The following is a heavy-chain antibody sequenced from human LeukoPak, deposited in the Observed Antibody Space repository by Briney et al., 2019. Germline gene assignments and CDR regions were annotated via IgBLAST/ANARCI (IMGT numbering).Heavy chain of an antibody. J-gene: IGHJ4*02. CDR3: ARGKTTVHCGGDCYAFDY. D-gene: IGHD2-21*02. Sequence: ASVKVSCKASGYTFTGYYMHWVRQAPGQGLEWMGWISPNSGGTNYAQKFQGRVTMTSDTSISTAYMELSRLRSDDTAVYYCARGKTTVHCGGDCYAFDYWGQGSLVTVSS. V-gene: IGHV1-2*02. CDR2: ISPNSGGT. CDR1: GYTFTGYY.